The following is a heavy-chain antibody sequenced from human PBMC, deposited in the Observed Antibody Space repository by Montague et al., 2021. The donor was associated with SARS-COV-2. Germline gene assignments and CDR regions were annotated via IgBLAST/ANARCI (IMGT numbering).Heavy chain of an antibody. CDR1: GGSFSRYF. CDR3: VGAPNEYYFDY. V-gene: IGHV4-34*01. CDR2: ISPTGST. Sequence: SETLSLTCDVYGGSFSRYFWSWIRQPPGKGPEWIGHISPTGSTRYNPSLDSRVTISLDTSKSRLSLELTSVTVADTSIYFCVGAPNEYYFDYWGQGTPVSVSS. D-gene: IGHD3-16*01. J-gene: IGHJ4*02.